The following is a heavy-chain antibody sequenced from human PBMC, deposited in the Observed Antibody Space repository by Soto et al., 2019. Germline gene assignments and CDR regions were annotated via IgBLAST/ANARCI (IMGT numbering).Heavy chain of an antibody. D-gene: IGHD3-10*01. Sequence: PGESLKISCKGSGYSFTSYWIGWVRQMPGKGLEWMGIIYPGDSDTRYSPSFQGQVTISADKSISTAYLQWSSLKASDTDMYYCARTNYYGSGSYYYYYGMDVWGQGTTVTVSS. V-gene: IGHV5-51*01. CDR1: GYSFTSYW. CDR2: IYPGDSDT. CDR3: ARTNYYGSGSYYYYYGMDV. J-gene: IGHJ6*02.